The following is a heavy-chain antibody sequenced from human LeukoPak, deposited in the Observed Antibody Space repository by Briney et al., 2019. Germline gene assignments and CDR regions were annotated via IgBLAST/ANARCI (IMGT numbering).Heavy chain of an antibody. J-gene: IGHJ5*02. CDR3: ARDYWFGEFSLNWFDP. V-gene: IGHV3-21*01. D-gene: IGHD3-10*01. CDR2: ISSSSSYI. CDR1: GFTFSSYG. Sequence: GGSLRLSCAASGFTFSSYGMNWVRQAPGKGLEWVSSISSSSSYIYYADSVKGRFTISRDNAKNSLYLQMNSLRAEDTAVYYCARDYWFGEFSLNWFDPWGQGTLVTVSS.